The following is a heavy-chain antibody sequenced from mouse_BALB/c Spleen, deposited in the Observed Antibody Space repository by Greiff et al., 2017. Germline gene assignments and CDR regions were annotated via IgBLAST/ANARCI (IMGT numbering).Heavy chain of an antibody. V-gene: IGHV3-2*02. CDR1: GYSITSDYA. Sequence: EVQLQESGPGLVKPSQSLSLTCTVTGYSITSDYAWNWIRQFPGNKLEWMGYISYSGSTSYNPSLKSRISITRDTSKNQFFLQLNSVTTEDTATYYCARGGYYGSSPYYFDYWGQGTTLTVSS. CDR2: ISYSGST. J-gene: IGHJ2*01. CDR3: ARGGYYGSSPYYFDY. D-gene: IGHD1-1*01.